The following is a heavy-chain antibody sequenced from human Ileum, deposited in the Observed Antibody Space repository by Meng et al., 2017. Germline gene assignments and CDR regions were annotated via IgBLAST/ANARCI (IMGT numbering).Heavy chain of an antibody. J-gene: IGHJ4*02. CDR1: GFTFSNFW. D-gene: IGHD2-21*01. V-gene: IGHV3-7*01. Sequence: GESLKISCAVSGFTFSNFWMGWVRQAPGKGLEWVANIDHAESGKYYADSVKGRFTISKDNAKNSLYLQMNSLRADDKAVYYCARGLSKEVSALVGVYFDYWGQGTLVTVSS. CDR3: ARGLSKEVSALVGVYFDY. CDR2: IDHAESGK.